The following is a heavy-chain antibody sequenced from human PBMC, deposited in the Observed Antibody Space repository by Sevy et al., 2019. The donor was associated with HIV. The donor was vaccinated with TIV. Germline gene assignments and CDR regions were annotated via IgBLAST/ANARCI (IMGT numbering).Heavy chain of an antibody. CDR2: ISGSGGST. Sequence: GGSLRLSCAASGFTFSSYAMSWVRQAPGKGLEWVSAISGSGGSTYYADSVKGRFTISRDNSKNTLYLQMNSLRVEDTAVYYCAKDTVGSRVRGVIPYYFDYWGQGTLVTVSS. J-gene: IGHJ4*02. CDR1: GFTFSSYA. CDR3: AKDTVGSRVRGVIPYYFDY. D-gene: IGHD3-10*01. V-gene: IGHV3-23*01.